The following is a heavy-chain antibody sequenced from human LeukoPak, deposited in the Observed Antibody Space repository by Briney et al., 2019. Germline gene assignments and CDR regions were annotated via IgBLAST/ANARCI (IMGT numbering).Heavy chain of an antibody. CDR1: GGTFSSYA. D-gene: IGHD2-2*01. Sequence: ASVKVSCKASGGTFSSYAISWVRQAPGQGLEWMGGIIPIFGTANYAQKFQGRVTITADESTSTAYMELSSLRSDDTAVYYCARDRYCSSTSCYYHDAFDIWGQGTMVTVSS. CDR2: IIPIFGTA. V-gene: IGHV1-69*13. CDR3: ARDRYCSSTSCYYHDAFDI. J-gene: IGHJ3*02.